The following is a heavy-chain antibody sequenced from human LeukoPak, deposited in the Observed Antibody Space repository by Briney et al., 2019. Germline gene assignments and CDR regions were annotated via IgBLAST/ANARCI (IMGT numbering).Heavy chain of an antibody. J-gene: IGHJ4*02. Sequence: SVKVSCKASGGTFSSYTISWVRQAPGRGLEWMGRIIPILGIANYAQKFQGRVTITADKSTSTAYMELSSLRSEDTAVYYCAGCSSTSCYRGNYWGQGTLVNVSS. V-gene: IGHV1-69*02. CDR1: GGTFSSYT. CDR3: AGCSSTSCYRGNY. D-gene: IGHD2-2*02. CDR2: IIPILGIA.